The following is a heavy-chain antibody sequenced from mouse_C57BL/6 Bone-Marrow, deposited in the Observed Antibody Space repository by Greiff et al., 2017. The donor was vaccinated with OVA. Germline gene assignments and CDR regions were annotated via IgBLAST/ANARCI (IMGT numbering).Heavy chain of an antibody. CDR1: GYTFTNYW. J-gene: IGHJ1*03. Sequence: VKLVESGAELVRPGPSVKMSCKASGYTFTNYWIGWAKQRPGHGLEWIGDIYPGGGYTNYNEKFKGKATLTADKSSSTAYMQFSSLTSEDSAIYYCARGKGWYFDVWGTGTTVTVSS. CDR3: ARGKGWYFDV. CDR2: IYPGGGYT. D-gene: IGHD2-1*01. V-gene: IGHV1-63*01.